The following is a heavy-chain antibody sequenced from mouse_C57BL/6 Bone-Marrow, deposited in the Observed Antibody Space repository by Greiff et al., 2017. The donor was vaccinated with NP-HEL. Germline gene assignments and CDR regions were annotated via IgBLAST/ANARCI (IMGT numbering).Heavy chain of an antibody. D-gene: IGHD1-1*01. V-gene: IGHV1-80*01. CDR1: GYAFSSYW. CDR3: ARDYGVAY. J-gene: IGHJ3*01. Sequence: VKLMESGAELVKPGASVKISCKASGYAFSSYWMNWVKQRPGKGLEWIGQIYPGDGDTNYNGKFKGKATLTADKSSSTAYMQLSSLTSEDSAVYFCARDYGVAYWGQGTLVTVSA. CDR2: IYPGDGDT.